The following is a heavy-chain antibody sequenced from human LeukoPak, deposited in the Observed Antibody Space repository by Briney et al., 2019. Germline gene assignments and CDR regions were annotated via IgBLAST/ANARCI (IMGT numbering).Heavy chain of an antibody. V-gene: IGHV3-43*02. CDR1: GFTFDDYA. J-gene: IGHJ5*02. D-gene: IGHD1-7*01. CDR2: ISGDGGST. CDR3: ARDMGGITGTTGWFDP. Sequence: GGSLRLSCAASGFTFDDYAMRWVRQAPGKGLEWVSLISGDGGSTYYPDSVKGRFTISRDDSKNSLYLQMNSLRTEDTALYYCARDMGGITGTTGWFDPWGQGTLVTVSS.